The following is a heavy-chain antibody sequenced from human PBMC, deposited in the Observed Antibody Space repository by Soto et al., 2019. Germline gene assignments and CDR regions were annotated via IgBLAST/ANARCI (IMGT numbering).Heavy chain of an antibody. Sequence: GGSLRLSCAASGFTFSSYAMHWVRQAPGKGLEWVAVISYDGSNKYYADSVKGRFTISRDNSKNTLYLQMNSLRAEDTAVYYCARDIKTKCGGDCLKQEYFQHWGQGTLVTVSS. CDR2: ISYDGSNK. V-gene: IGHV3-30-3*01. CDR3: ARDIKTKCGGDCLKQEYFQH. J-gene: IGHJ1*01. D-gene: IGHD2-21*02. CDR1: GFTFSSYA.